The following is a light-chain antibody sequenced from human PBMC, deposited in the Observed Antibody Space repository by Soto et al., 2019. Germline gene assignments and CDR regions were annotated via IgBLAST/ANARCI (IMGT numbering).Light chain of an antibody. Sequence: DIQMTQSPSSLSASVGDRVTITCRASQGIRNYLAWYQQKPGKVPKLLIYGASTLQSGVPSRFSGSGSGTDFTLTISSLQPEDVATYYCQKYNSAPSITFGQGTRVEIK. J-gene: IGKJ5*01. V-gene: IGKV1-27*01. CDR1: QGIRNY. CDR2: GAS. CDR3: QKYNSAPSIT.